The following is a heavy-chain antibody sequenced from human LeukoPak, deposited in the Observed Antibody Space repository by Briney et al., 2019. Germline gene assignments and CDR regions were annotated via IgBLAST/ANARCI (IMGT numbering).Heavy chain of an antibody. J-gene: IGHJ4*02. Sequence: GGSLRLSCAASGFTFSSYWMSWVRQAPGKGPEWVSVISGSGGSTYYADSVKGRLTISRDNSKNTLYLQMNSLRAEDTAVYYCAKDQYGIIGTFDYWGQGTLVTVSS. CDR1: GFTFSSYW. D-gene: IGHD1-7*01. CDR2: ISGSGGST. CDR3: AKDQYGIIGTFDY. V-gene: IGHV3-23*01.